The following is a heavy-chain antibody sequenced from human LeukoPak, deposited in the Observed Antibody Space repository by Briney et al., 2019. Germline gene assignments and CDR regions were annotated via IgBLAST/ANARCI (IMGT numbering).Heavy chain of an antibody. Sequence: TETLSLTCTVPGGSISSYYCSWVRQPPGKGLEWIGHIYYNGSTNSNPSLKSRGTISVDPSKIQFSLKLSSVTAADTAVYYCARDQDGAFDIWGQGTMVTVSS. CDR3: ARDQDGAFDI. J-gene: IGHJ3*02. CDR2: IYYNGST. V-gene: IGHV4-59*01. CDR1: GGSISSYY. D-gene: IGHD2-15*01.